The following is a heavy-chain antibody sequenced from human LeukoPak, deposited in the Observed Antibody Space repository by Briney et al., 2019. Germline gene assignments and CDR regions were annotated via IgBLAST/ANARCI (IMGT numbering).Heavy chain of an antibody. CDR2: INHSGST. Sequence: PSETLSLTCAVYGGSFSGYYWSWIRQPPGKGLEWIGEINHSGSTNYNPSLKSRVTISVDTSKNQFSLKLSSVTAADTAVYYCARAVPLWFDPWGQGTLVTVSS. J-gene: IGHJ5*02. CDR3: ARAVPLWFDP. V-gene: IGHV4-34*01. CDR1: GGSFSGYY.